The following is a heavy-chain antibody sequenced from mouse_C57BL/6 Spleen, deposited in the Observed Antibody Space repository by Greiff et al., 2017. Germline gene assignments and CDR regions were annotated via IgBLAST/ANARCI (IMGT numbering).Heavy chain of an antibody. CDR3: ARYYGSSHYFDY. CDR1: GYTFTSYG. J-gene: IGHJ2*01. D-gene: IGHD1-1*01. CDR2: IYPRSGNT. Sequence: VQLQQSGAELARPGASVKLSCKASGYTFTSYGISWVKQRPGQGLEWIGEIYPRSGNTYYNEKFKGKATLTADKSSSTAYMELRSLTSEDSAVYFCARYYGSSHYFDYWGQGTTLTVSS. V-gene: IGHV1-81*01.